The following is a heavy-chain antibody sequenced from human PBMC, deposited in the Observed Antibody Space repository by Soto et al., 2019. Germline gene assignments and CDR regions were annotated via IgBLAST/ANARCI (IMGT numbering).Heavy chain of an antibody. J-gene: IGHJ5*02. CDR3: VRADYSIFGVEPRYPNWFDP. CDR2: IIPIFGTA. D-gene: IGHD3-3*01. CDR1: GGTFSSYA. Sequence: QVQLVQSGAEVKKPGSSVKVSCKASGGTFSSYAISWVRQAPGQGLEWMGGIIPIFGTANYAQKFQGRVTITADESTSTAYMELSSLRSEDTAVYYCVRADYSIFGVEPRYPNWFDPWGQGTLVTVSS. V-gene: IGHV1-69*12.